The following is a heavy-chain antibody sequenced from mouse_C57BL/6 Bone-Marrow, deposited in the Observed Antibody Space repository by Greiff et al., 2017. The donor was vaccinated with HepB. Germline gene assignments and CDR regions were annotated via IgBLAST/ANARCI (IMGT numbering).Heavy chain of an antibody. CDR1: GYTFTSYW. Sequence: QVQLQQPGAELVKPGASVKMSCKASGYTFTSYWITWVKQRPGQGLEWIGDIYPGSGSTNYNEKFKSKATLTVDTSSSTAYMQLSRLTSEDSAVYYCARGGRPTAQATFAYWGQGTLVTVSA. CDR2: IYPGSGST. V-gene: IGHV1-55*01. D-gene: IGHD3-2*02. CDR3: ARGGRPTAQATFAY. J-gene: IGHJ3*01.